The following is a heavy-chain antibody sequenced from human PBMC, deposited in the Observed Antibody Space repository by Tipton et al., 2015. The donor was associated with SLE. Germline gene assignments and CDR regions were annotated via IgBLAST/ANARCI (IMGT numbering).Heavy chain of an antibody. Sequence: TLSLTCAVYGGSFSGYYWSWIRQPPGKGLEWIGEINHSGSTNYNPSLKSRVTISVDTSKNQFSLKLSSVTAADTAVYYCARGGVPLADYWGQGTLVTVSS. CDR1: GGSFSGYY. V-gene: IGHV4-34*01. CDR2: INHSGST. J-gene: IGHJ4*02. CDR3: ARGGVPLADY. D-gene: IGHD3-10*01.